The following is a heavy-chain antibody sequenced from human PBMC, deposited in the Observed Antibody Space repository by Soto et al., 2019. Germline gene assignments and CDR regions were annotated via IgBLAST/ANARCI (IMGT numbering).Heavy chain of an antibody. CDR1: GFTFSSYW. Sequence: EVQLVESGGGLVQPGGSLRLSCAASGFTFSSYWMSWVRQAPGKGLEWVANIKQDGSEKYYVDSVKGRFTISRDNARNSLYLQMNSLRVEDTAFYYCAKDRGSILGVITDWGQGTLVTVSP. V-gene: IGHV3-7*03. D-gene: IGHD3-10*01. J-gene: IGHJ4*02. CDR3: AKDRGSILGVITD. CDR2: IKQDGSEK.